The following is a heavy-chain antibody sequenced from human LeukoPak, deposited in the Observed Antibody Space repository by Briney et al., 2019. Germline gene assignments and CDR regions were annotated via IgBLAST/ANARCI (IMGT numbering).Heavy chain of an antibody. V-gene: IGHV4-38-2*02. D-gene: IGHD4-11*01. Sequence: KASETLSLTCAVSGYSISSGYYWGWIRQPPGKGLEWIGSIYHSGSTYYNPSLKSRVTISVDTSKNQLSLKLSSVTAADTAVYYCARDRNYYFDYWGQGTLVTVSS. CDR2: IYHSGST. J-gene: IGHJ4*02. CDR3: ARDRNYYFDY. CDR1: GYSISSGYY.